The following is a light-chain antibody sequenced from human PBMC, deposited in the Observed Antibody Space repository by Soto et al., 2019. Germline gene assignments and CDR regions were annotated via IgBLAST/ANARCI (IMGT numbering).Light chain of an antibody. Sequence: SVLTQPRSVSGSPGQSVTISCTGTSSDVGRYDYVSWYQQHPGKAPKLIIYDVSERPSGVPDRFSGSKFGNTASLTISGLQAEDEADYSCCSFAGSYTYVFGTGTKGTVL. CDR2: DVS. CDR3: CSFAGSYTYV. CDR1: SSDVGRYDY. V-gene: IGLV2-11*01. J-gene: IGLJ1*01.